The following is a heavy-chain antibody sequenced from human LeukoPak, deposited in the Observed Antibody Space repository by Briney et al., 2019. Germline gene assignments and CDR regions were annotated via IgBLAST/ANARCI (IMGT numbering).Heavy chain of an antibody. CDR2: IYPGDSDT. V-gene: IGHV5-51*01. J-gene: IGHJ4*02. CDR1: GYSFTSYW. D-gene: IGHD5-12*01. Sequence: LGESLKISCKGSGYSFTSYWIGWVRQMPGKGLEWMGIIYPGDSDTRYSPSFQGQVTISADKSISTAYLQWSSLKPSDTAMYYCARHTRVATHSPLYYWGQGTLVTVSS. CDR3: ARHTRVATHSPLYY.